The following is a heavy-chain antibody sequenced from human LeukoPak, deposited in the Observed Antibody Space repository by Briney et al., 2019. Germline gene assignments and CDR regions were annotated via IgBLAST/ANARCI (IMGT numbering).Heavy chain of an antibody. Sequence: GGSLRLSCAASGFTFNTYAMSWVRQAPGKGLEWVSGISGRDGGTYYADSVKGRFTISRDNAKNSLYLQMSSLRAEDTAVCYCTRVEETATTAAIIRKYSYYYYYMDVWGKGNTVTVSS. V-gene: IGHV3-23*01. D-gene: IGHD4-11*01. CDR3: TRVEETATTAAIIRKYSYYYYYMDV. CDR2: ISGRDGGT. J-gene: IGHJ6*03. CDR1: GFTFNTYA.